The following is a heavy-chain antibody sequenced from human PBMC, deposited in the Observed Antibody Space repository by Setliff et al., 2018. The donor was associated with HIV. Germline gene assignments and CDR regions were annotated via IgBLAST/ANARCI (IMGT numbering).Heavy chain of an antibody. V-gene: IGHV4-34*01. Sequence: SETLSLTCAVYGGSFSGYYWSWIRQSPGKGLEWIGEINDSGDTNYNPSLQSRVTISLDTSNNQFSLKLTSVTAADTAMYYCASFFVTTVTNQDYWGQGTPVTVSS. D-gene: IGHD4-17*01. CDR1: GGSFSGYY. J-gene: IGHJ4*02. CDR2: INDSGDT. CDR3: ASFFVTTVTNQDY.